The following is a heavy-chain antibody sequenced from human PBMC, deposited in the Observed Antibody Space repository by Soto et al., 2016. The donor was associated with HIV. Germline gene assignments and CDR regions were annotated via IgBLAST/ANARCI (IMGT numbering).Heavy chain of an antibody. Sequence: EVQLVETGGGLIQPGGSLRLSCAASGFTVSSNYMSWVRQAPGKGLEWVSVIYSGGSTYYADSVKGRFTISRDNSKNTLYLQMNSLRAEDTAVYYCARDRGYYGSGSYYYYYYGMDVWGQGTTVTVSS. CDR3: ARDRGYYGSGSYYYYYYGMDV. D-gene: IGHD3-10*01. CDR2: IYSGGST. CDR1: GFTVSSNY. J-gene: IGHJ6*02. V-gene: IGHV3-53*02.